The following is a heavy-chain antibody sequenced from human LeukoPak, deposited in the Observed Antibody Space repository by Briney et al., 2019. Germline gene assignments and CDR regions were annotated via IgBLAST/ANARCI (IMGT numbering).Heavy chain of an antibody. CDR2: ISGSGGST. CDR3: AKDSXXXXSXXNDY. J-gene: IGHJ4*02. CDR1: GFTFSSYA. V-gene: IGHV3-23*01. Sequence: TGGSLRLSCAASGFTFSSYAMSWVRQAPGKGLEWVSAISGSGGSTYYADSVKGRSTISRDNSKNTLYLQMNSLRAEDTAVYYCAKDSXXXXSXXNDYXGXGXLVXXS.